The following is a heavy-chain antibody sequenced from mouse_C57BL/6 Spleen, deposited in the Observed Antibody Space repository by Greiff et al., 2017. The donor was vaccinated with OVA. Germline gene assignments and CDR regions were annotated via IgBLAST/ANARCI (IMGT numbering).Heavy chain of an antibody. V-gene: IGHV5-17*01. CDR1: GFTFSDYG. CDR2: ISSGSSTI. J-gene: IGHJ2*01. Sequence: DVKLQESGGGLVKPGGSLKLSCAASGFTFSDYGMHWVRQAPEKGLEWVAYISSGSSTIYYADTVKGRFTISRDTAKNTLFLQMTSLRSEDTAMYYAARWGIDGGSYWGQGTTLTVSS. CDR3: ARWGIDGGSY.